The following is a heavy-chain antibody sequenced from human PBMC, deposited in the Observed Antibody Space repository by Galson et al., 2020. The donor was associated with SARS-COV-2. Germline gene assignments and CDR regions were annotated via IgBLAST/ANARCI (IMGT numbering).Heavy chain of an antibody. D-gene: IGHD4-17*01. CDR2: IIPIFGTA. CDR1: GGTFSSNA. Sequence: SVKDSCKASGGTFSSNAISWVRQAPGQGLEWMGGIIPIFGTANYAQKFQGRVTITADESTSTAYMELSSLRSEDTAVYYCARETNGDYFYYCDYWGQGTLVTGSS. V-gene: IGHV1-69*13. CDR3: ARETNGDYFYYCDY. J-gene: IGHJ4*02.